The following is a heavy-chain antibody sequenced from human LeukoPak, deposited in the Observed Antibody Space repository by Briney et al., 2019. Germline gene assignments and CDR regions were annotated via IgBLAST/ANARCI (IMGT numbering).Heavy chain of an antibody. D-gene: IGHD2-2*02. V-gene: IGHV3-21*01. Sequence: GGSLRLSCAASGFTFSSYSMNWVRQAPGKGLEWVSSISSSSSYIYYADSVKGRFTISRDNAKNSLYLQMNSLRAEDTAVYYCARGSSRGYCSSTSCYNYWGQGTLVTVSS. J-gene: IGHJ4*02. CDR2: ISSSSSYI. CDR3: ARGSSRGYCSSTSCYNY. CDR1: GFTFSSYS.